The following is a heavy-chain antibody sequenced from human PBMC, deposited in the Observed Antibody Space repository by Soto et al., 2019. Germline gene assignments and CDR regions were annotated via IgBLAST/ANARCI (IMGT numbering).Heavy chain of an antibody. D-gene: IGHD4-17*01. V-gene: IGHV4-59*12. CDR1: GGSISSYY. CDR3: ARDSYGDYVYVY. Sequence: SETLSLTCTVSGGSISSYYWTWIRQPPGKGLEWIGYIYYSGSTNYNPSLKSRVTISVATSKTQFSLKLSSVTAADTAVYYCARDSYGDYVYVYWGQGTLVTVSS. J-gene: IGHJ4*02. CDR2: IYYSGST.